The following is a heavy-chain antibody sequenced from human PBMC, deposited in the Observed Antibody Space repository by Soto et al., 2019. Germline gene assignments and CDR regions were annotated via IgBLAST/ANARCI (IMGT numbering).Heavy chain of an antibody. V-gene: IGHV4-4*02. CDR1: GGSMKTTNW. D-gene: IGHD3-10*01. CDR3: TKDEAGSPFRY. Sequence: VQLRESGPGQVKTSGTLSLTCAVSGGSMKTTNWWSWVRQPPAKGLEWIGEVFHSGITRYNPSLKCLATVSVDTSKNQFFLNLASVTAADTAVYYCTKDEAGSPFRYWGQGALVTVSS. CDR2: VFHSGIT. J-gene: IGHJ4*02.